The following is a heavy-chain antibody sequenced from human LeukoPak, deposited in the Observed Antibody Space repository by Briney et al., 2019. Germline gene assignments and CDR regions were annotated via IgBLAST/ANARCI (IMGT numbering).Heavy chain of an antibody. Sequence: GGSLRLSCAASGFTVSSNCMSWVRQAPGKGLEWVSVIYSGGSTYYADSVKGRFTISRDNSKNTLYLQMNSLRAEDTAVDYCAGATFDYYDSSGYYDYWDQGTLVTVSS. D-gene: IGHD3-22*01. CDR3: AGATFDYYDSSGYYDY. J-gene: IGHJ4*02. CDR1: GFTVSSNC. V-gene: IGHV3-53*01. CDR2: IYSGGST.